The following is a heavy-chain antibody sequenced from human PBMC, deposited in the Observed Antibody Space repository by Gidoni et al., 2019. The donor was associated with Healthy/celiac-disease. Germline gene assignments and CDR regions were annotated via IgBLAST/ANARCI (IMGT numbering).Heavy chain of an antibody. CDR3: AREPYYYDSSGYYYDAFDI. J-gene: IGHJ3*02. CDR1: GYTFTSYG. CDR2: ISAYNGNT. D-gene: IGHD3-22*01. Sequence: QVQLVQSGAEVKKPGASVQVSCKASGYTFTSYGISWVRQAPGQGLEWMGWISAYNGNTNYAQKLKGRVTMTTDKSKSTAYMELRSLRSDDTAVYYCAREPYYYDSSGYYYDAFDIWGQGTMVTVSS. V-gene: IGHV1-18*01.